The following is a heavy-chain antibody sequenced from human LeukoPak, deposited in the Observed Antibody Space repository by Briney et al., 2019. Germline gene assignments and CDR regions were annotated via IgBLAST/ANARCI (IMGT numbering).Heavy chain of an antibody. J-gene: IGHJ5*02. V-gene: IGHV4-39*01. Sequence: SETLSLTCTVSGGSISSSSYYWGWIRQPPGKGLEWIGSIYYSGSTYYNPSLKSRVTISVDTSKNQFSLKLSSVTAADTAVYYCARHAGGATGPYDWFDPWAREPWSPSPQ. CDR1: GGSISSSSYY. CDR2: IYYSGST. CDR3: ARHAGGATGPYDWFDP. D-gene: IGHD1-26*01.